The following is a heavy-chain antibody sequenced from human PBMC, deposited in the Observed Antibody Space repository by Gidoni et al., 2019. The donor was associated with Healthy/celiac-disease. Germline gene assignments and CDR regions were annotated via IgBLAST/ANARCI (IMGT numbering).Heavy chain of an antibody. CDR3: ATTPDYADAFDI. Sequence: EVQLVESGGGLVQPWGSLGLSCPASGFPFSSYWMSWVRQAPGKGLEWVANIKQDGSEKYYVDSVKGRFTISRDNAKNSLYLQMNSLRAEDTAVYYCATTPDYADAFDIWGQGTMVTVSS. CDR2: IKQDGSEK. D-gene: IGHD4-17*01. CDR1: GFPFSSYW. V-gene: IGHV3-7*01. J-gene: IGHJ3*02.